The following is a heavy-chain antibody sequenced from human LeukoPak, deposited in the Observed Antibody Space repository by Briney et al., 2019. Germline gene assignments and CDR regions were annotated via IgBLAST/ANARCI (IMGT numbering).Heavy chain of an antibody. CDR3: ARAYSSTTSFDY. CDR1: GYTFSTYN. Sequence: GASVKVSCKASGYTFSTYNINWVRQATGQGLEWMGWMNPNSGYTGYAPKFQGRVSMTRNTSISTAYMELSSLRSEDTAVYYCARAYSSTTSFDYWGQGTLVTVSS. J-gene: IGHJ4*02. V-gene: IGHV1-8*01. CDR2: MNPNSGYT. D-gene: IGHD2-2*01.